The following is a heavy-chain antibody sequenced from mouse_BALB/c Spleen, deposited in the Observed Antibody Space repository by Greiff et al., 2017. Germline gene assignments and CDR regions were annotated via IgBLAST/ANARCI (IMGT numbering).Heavy chain of an antibody. Sequence: EVKLVESGGGLVKPGGSLKLSCAASGFAFSSYDMSWVRQTPEKRLEWVAYISSGGGSTYYPDTVKGRFTISRDNARNILYLQMSSLRSEDTAMYYCARGFYDGYYGYWGQGTTLTVSS. V-gene: IGHV5-12-1*01. CDR3: ARGFYDGYYGY. J-gene: IGHJ2*01. D-gene: IGHD2-3*01. CDR2: ISSGGGST. CDR1: GFAFSSYD.